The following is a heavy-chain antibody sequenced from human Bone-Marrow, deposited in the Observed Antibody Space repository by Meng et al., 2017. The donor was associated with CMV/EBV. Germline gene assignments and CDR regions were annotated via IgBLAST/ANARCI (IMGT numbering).Heavy chain of an antibody. CDR1: GGSISSSS. V-gene: IGHV3-21*04. Sequence: GGSLRLSCTVSGGSISSSSYYWGWIRQPPGKGLEWVSSISSSSSYIYYADSVKGRFTISRDNAKNPLYLQMNSLRAEDTAVYYCALRGTVVTIEDYWGQGTLVTVSS. CDR2: ISSSSSYI. CDR3: ALRGTVVTIEDY. J-gene: IGHJ4*02. D-gene: IGHD5-12*01.